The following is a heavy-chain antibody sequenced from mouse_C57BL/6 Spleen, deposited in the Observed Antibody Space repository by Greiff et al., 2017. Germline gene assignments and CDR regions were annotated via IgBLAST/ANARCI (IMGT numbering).Heavy chain of an antibody. D-gene: IGHD2-3*01. Sequence: EVQLQQSGPELVKPGASVKISCKASGYSFTGYYMNWVKQSPEKSLEWIGEINPSTGGTTYNQKFKAKATLTVDKSSSTAYMQLKSLTSEDSAVYYCAGDGYWDYAMDYWGQGTSVTVSS. CDR2: INPSTGGT. CDR3: AGDGYWDYAMDY. V-gene: IGHV1-42*01. CDR1: GYSFTGYY. J-gene: IGHJ4*01.